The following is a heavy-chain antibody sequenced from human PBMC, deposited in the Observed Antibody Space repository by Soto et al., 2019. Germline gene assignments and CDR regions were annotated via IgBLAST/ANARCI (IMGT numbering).Heavy chain of an antibody. J-gene: IGHJ4*02. CDR2: ISYDGGLQ. Sequence: QAHLVESGGGVVQPGRSLRLSCAASGFTFTSYGMHWVRQAPGTRLEWVAVISYDGGLQHYADSVKGRFTISRDNSKNMSLLQMNSLRAEDTAVYYCVSDRGYGHASVPYSWGQGTLFSVSS. CDR3: VSDRGYGHASVPYS. CDR1: GFTFTSYG. V-gene: IGHV3-30*03. D-gene: IGHD5-18*01.